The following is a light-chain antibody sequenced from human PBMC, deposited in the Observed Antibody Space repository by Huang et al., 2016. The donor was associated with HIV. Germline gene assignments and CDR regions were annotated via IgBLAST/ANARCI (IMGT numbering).Light chain of an antibody. CDR1: QDINKY. CDR3: QQYDDLPYT. Sequence: DIQMTQSPSSLSAFIGDKVTITCQESQDINKYLNWYQQRPGKAPKLLIYEASSLAEVVTSRITGSGSGTTFTFTIVSLQPGDVATYYCQQYDDLPYTFGQGTMMEI. V-gene: IGKV1-33*01. CDR2: EAS. J-gene: IGKJ2*01.